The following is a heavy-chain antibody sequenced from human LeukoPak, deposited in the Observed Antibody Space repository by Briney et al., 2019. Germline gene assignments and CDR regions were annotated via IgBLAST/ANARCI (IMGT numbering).Heavy chain of an antibody. V-gene: IGHV4-34*01. J-gene: IGHJ4*02. Sequence: SETLSLTCAVYGGSFSGYYWSWIRQPPGKGLEWIGSIYHSGSTYYNPSLKSRVTISVDTSKNQFSLKLSSVTAADTAVYYCARENASEDIVVVVAASATVFDYWGQGTLVTVSS. CDR2: IYHSGST. CDR1: GGSFSGYY. CDR3: ARENASEDIVVVVAASATVFDY. D-gene: IGHD2-15*01.